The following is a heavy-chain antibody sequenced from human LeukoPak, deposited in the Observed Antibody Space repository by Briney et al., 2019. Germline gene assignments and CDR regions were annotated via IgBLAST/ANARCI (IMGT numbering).Heavy chain of an antibody. J-gene: IGHJ3*02. CDR1: GGSISSYY. V-gene: IGHV4-59*08. D-gene: IGHD2-15*01. CDR2: IYYSGST. Sequence: PSETLSLTCTVSGGSISSYYWSWIRQPPGKGLEWIGYIYYSGSTNYNPSLKSRVTISVDTSKNQFSLKLSSVTAADTAVYYCARVGGYCSGGSCNSDAFDIWGQGTMVAVSS. CDR3: ARVGGYCSGGSCNSDAFDI.